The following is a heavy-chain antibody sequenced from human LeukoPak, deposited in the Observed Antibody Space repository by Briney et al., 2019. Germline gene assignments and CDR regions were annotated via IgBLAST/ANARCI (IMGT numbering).Heavy chain of an antibody. CDR3: ATDGGLQLVPFYYYYMDV. V-gene: IGHV1-24*01. D-gene: IGHD6-6*01. Sequence: ASVKVSCKVSGYTHPELSMHWVRQAPGKGLDWMGGFDPEDGETIYAQKFQGRVTMTEDTSTDTAYMELSSLRSEDTAVYYCATDGGLQLVPFYYYYMDVWGKGTTVTVSS. CDR2: FDPEDGET. J-gene: IGHJ6*03. CDR1: GYTHPELS.